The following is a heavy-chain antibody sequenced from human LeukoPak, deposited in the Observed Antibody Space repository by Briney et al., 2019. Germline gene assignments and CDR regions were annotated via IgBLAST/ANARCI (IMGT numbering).Heavy chain of an antibody. D-gene: IGHD4-23*01. Sequence: SETLSLTCAVSGGSISSSNWWSWVRQPPGKGLEWIGEIYHSGSTNYNPSLKSRVTISVDKSKNQFSLNLSSVTAADTAVYYCTRDPRGYGANAFDYWGQGALVTVSS. CDR1: GGSISSSNW. CDR3: TRDPRGYGANAFDY. CDR2: IYHSGST. V-gene: IGHV4-4*02. J-gene: IGHJ4*02.